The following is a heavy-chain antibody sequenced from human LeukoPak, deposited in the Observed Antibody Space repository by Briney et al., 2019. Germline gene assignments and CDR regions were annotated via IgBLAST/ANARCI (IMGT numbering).Heavy chain of an antibody. CDR3: AREGGYDFYVDY. V-gene: IGHV3-21*04. J-gene: IGHJ4*02. D-gene: IGHD5-12*01. Sequence: GGSLRLSCAASGFTFSSFTMNWVRQAPGKGLEWVSSISSTSTYIHYADSVKGRFTISRDNAKNSLYLQMNSLRAEDTAVYYCAREGGYDFYVDYWGQGTLVTVSS. CDR1: GFTFSSFT. CDR2: ISSTSTYI.